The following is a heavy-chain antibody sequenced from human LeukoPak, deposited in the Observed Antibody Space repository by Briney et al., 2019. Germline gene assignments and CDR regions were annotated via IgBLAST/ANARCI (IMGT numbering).Heavy chain of an antibody. CDR1: GGSISSSYY. J-gene: IGHJ3*02. Sequence: AETLSLTCTVSGGSISSSYYWGWIRQPPGKGLEWIGSIYYSGSTYYNASLKSRVTISVDRSKNQFSLKVTSVTAADTAVYYCVRHNWFGQNAFDIWGQGTMVTVSS. CDR3: VRHNWFGQNAFDI. CDR2: IYYSGST. V-gene: IGHV4-39*01. D-gene: IGHD3-10*01.